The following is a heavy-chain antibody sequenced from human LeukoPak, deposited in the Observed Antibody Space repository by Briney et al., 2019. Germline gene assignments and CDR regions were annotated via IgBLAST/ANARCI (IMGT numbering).Heavy chain of an antibody. Sequence: GTSLRLSCAASGFPFSDYGMYWVRQAPGKGLEWLAVISHDGSNKYHADSEKGRITISRDNSMNTLYLQMNSLRAEDTAVYYCAKVRWGSDNALDSWGQGTLVTGSS. D-gene: IGHD3-16*01. CDR2: ISHDGSNK. V-gene: IGHV3-30*18. CDR3: AKVRWGSDNALDS. CDR1: GFPFSDYG. J-gene: IGHJ4*02.